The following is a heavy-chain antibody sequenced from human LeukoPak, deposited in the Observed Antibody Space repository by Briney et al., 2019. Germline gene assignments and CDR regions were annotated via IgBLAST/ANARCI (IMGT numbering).Heavy chain of an antibody. Sequence: SETLSLTCTVSGGSITSGGYYWGWIRQHPEKGLEWIGYIYYSGTSYYNPSLKSRVTMSVDTSKNQFSLKLSSVTAADTAVYYCARLRGYNDYWGQGILVTVSS. CDR1: GGSITSGGYY. CDR3: ARLRGYNDY. D-gene: IGHD5-24*01. CDR2: IYYSGTS. V-gene: IGHV4-31*03. J-gene: IGHJ4*02.